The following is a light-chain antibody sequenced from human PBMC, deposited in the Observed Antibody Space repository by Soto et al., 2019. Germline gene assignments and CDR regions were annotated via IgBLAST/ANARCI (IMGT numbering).Light chain of an antibody. J-gene: IGLJ1*01. CDR1: SSDVVGYNY. Sequence: QSVLTQPASVSGSPGQSISISCTGTSSDVVGYNYVSWYQHQPGKAPKLVIFDVSGRPSGISNRFSGSKSGNTASLTISGLRPEDEADYYCSSYTDVNLYVFGTG. CDR3: SSYTDVNLYV. CDR2: DVS. V-gene: IGLV2-14*03.